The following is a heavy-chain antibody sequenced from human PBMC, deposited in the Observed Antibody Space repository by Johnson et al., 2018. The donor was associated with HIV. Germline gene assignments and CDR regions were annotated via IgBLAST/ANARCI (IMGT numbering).Heavy chain of an antibody. CDR1: GFTFSSYG. Sequence: QVQLVESGGGVVRPGRSLRLSCAASGFTFSSYGMHWVRQAPGKGLEWVAVIWYDGSNKHYGDSVKGRFTISRDNSKNTLYLQVNSLRAEDTAVYYCARDGDPLDFWALDIWGQGTMVTVSS. CDR3: ARDGDPLDFWALDI. D-gene: IGHD3-3*01. J-gene: IGHJ3*02. V-gene: IGHV3-33*01. CDR2: IWYDGSNK.